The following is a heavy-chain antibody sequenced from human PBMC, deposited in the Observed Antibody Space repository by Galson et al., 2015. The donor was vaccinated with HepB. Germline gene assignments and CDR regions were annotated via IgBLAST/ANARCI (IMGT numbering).Heavy chain of an antibody. V-gene: IGHV3-30-3*01. J-gene: IGHJ4*02. CDR3: AMGNYYGSGSPFRAFDY. CDR1: GFTFSSYA. D-gene: IGHD3-10*01. CDR2: ISYDGSNK. Sequence: SLRLSCAASGFTFSSYAMHWVRQAPGKGLEWVAVISYDGSNKYYADSVKGRFTISRDNSKNTLYLQMNSLRAEDTAVYYCAMGNYYGSGSPFRAFDYWGQGTLVTVSS.